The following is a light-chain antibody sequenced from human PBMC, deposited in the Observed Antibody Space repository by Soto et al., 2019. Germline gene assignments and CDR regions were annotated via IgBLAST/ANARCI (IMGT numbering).Light chain of an antibody. CDR1: QSLIYRY. CDR3: QHYGSSPPIT. J-gene: IGKJ4*01. V-gene: IGKV3-20*01. CDR2: GAS. Sequence: ESVLTQSPGTLSLYPGERATLSCRASQSLIYRYLAWYQQKPGQAPRLLIYGASVRATGIPDRFSGSGSGTDFTLTISRLEPEDFAVYYCQHYGSSPPITFGGGTKVDIK.